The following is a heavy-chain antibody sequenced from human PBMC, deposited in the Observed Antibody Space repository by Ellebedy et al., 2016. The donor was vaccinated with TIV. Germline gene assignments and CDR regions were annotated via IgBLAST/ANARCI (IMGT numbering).Heavy chain of an antibody. CDR2: IAHDGSVI. D-gene: IGHD1-1*01. J-gene: IGHJ4*02. CDR3: AKERDPLASTSFDS. V-gene: IGHV3-30*18. Sequence: GESLKISCATSGFTFSHYGMQWVRQAPGEGLEWVAVIAHDGSVIHYADSMKGRFTISRDNSKNTLSLQMYSLKPEDTAVYYCAKERDPLASTSFDSWGQGNLVTVSS. CDR1: GFTFSHYG.